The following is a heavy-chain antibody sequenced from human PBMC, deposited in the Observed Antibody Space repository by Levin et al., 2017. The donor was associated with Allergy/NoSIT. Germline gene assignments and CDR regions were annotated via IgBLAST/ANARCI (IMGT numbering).Heavy chain of an antibody. CDR2: FANTAKT. J-gene: IGHJ4*02. CDR3: AKDHESSGWPTFDL. Sequence: GGSLRLSCAASGFTFTRFALSWVRQVPGKGLEWVASFANTAKTYYADSVMGRFTISRDTTTNTLFLQMNSLRAEDTAVYFCAKDHESSGWPTFDLWGQGTLVTVSS. V-gene: IGHV3-23*05. D-gene: IGHD6-19*01. CDR1: GFTFTRFA.